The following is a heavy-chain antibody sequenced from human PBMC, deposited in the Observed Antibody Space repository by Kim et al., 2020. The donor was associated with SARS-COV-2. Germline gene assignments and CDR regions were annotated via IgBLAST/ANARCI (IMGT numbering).Heavy chain of an antibody. CDR3: AKADEFIAAAGSYYYYGMDV. J-gene: IGHJ6*02. V-gene: IGHV3-23*01. D-gene: IGHD6-13*01. Sequence: RFTISRDNSKNTLYLQMNSLRAEDTAVYYCAKADEFIAAAGSYYYYGMDVWGQGTTVTVSS.